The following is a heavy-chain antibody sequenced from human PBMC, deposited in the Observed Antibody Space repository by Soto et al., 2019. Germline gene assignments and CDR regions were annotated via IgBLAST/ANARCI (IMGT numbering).Heavy chain of an antibody. V-gene: IGHV3-21*01. CDR3: ARSGVVPATDKYFQH. Sequence: EVQLVESGGGLVKPGGSLRLSCAASGFTFSSYSMHWVRQAPGKGLEWVASISSSSSSISYPDSVKGRFTISRDNAKNSLYLQMNSLRADDTAVYYCARSGVVPATDKYFQHWGQGTLVTVSS. D-gene: IGHD2-15*01. CDR2: ISSSSSSI. CDR1: GFTFSSYS. J-gene: IGHJ1*01.